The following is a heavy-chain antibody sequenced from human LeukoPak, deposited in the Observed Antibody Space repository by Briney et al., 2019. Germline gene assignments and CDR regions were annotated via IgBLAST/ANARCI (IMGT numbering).Heavy chain of an antibody. CDR3: ARDPPTQNSYGFLFDY. V-gene: IGHV4-39*07. Sequence: PSETLSLTCTVSGGSISGSSYYWGWIRQPPGKGLEWIGSIYYSGSTYYNPSLKSRVTISVDTSKNQFSLKLSSVTAADTAVYYCARDPPTQNSYGFLFDYWGQGTLVTVSS. CDR2: IYYSGST. D-gene: IGHD5-18*01. J-gene: IGHJ4*02. CDR1: GGSISGSSYY.